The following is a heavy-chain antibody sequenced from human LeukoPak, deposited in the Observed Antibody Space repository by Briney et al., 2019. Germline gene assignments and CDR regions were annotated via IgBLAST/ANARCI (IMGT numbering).Heavy chain of an antibody. CDR1: GYTFASYD. V-gene: IGHV1-8*01. CDR2: MNPNSGNT. J-gene: IGHJ6*03. D-gene: IGHD3-10*01. CDR3: ARSITMVRGVIFPKPYYYYYMDV. Sequence: ASVKVSCKASGYTFASYDINWVRQATGQGLEWMGWMNPNSGNTGYAQKFQGRVTMTRNTSISTAYMELSSLRSEDTAVYHCARSITMVRGVIFPKPYYYYYMDVWGKGTTVTISS.